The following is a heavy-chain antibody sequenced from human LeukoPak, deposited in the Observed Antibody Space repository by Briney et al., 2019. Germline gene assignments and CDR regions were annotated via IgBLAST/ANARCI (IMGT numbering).Heavy chain of an antibody. J-gene: IGHJ4*02. D-gene: IGHD6-13*01. CDR1: GFTFSSYA. Sequence: GGSLRLSCAASGFTFSSYAMHWVRQAPGEGLEWVAVISYDGSNKYYADSVKGRFTISRDNSKNTLYLQMNSLRAEDTAVYYCARDRDSSSLFDYWGQGTLVTVSS. CDR3: ARDRDSSSLFDY. V-gene: IGHV3-30-3*01. CDR2: ISYDGSNK.